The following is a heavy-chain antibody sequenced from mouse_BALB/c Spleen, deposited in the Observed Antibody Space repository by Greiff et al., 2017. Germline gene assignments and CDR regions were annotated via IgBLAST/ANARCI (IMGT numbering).Heavy chain of an antibody. D-gene: IGHD2-2*01. CDR3: TRWGGYDAFDY. V-gene: IGHV1-5*01. J-gene: IGHJ2*01. CDR1: GYTFTSYW. Sequence: EVQLQQSGTVLARPGASVKMSCKASGYTFTSYWMHWVKQRPGQGLEWIGAIYPGNSDTSYNQKFKGKAKLTAVTSTSTAYMELSSLTNEDSAVYYCTRWGGYDAFDYWGQGTTLTVSS. CDR2: IYPGNSDT.